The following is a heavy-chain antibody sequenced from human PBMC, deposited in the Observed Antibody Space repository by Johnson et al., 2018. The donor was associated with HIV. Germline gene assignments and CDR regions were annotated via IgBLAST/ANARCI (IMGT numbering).Heavy chain of an antibody. CDR1: GFTFSSYA. CDR3: AKSLFSISWPYDAFDM. Sequence: QVQLVESGGGVVQPGRSLRLSCAASGFTFSSYAMHWVRQAPGKGLEWVAVISYDGSNKYYADSVQGRFTISRDNSKNTLYLQMNSLRAEDTAVYYCAKSLFSISWPYDAFDMWGQGTMVTVS. V-gene: IGHV3-30*04. CDR2: ISYDGSNK. J-gene: IGHJ3*02. D-gene: IGHD2/OR15-2a*01.